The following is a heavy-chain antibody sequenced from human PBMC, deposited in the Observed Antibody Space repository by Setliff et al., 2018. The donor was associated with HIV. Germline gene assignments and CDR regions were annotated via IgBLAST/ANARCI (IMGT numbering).Heavy chain of an antibody. Sequence: SETLSLTCAVYNGSFSAYYWAWIRQPPGKGLEWIGEINHGGSATYNPSLTGRVGISVDTSKNQFSPKMIAVTAADAAVYYCALLEVPLIVGTPPPIWGQGTLVTVSS. V-gene: IGHV4-34*01. CDR1: NGSFSAYY. D-gene: IGHD1-26*01. CDR3: ALLEVPLIVGTPPPI. CDR2: INHGGSA. J-gene: IGHJ4*02.